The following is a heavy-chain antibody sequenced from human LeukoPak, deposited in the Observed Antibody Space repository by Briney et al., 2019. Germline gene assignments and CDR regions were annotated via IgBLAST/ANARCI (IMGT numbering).Heavy chain of an antibody. CDR2: ISYDGSNK. D-gene: IGHD3-22*01. CDR1: GFTFSSYA. CDR3: ARDRGYDSSGLYPGIFDY. V-gene: IGHV3-30-3*01. Sequence: GRSLRLSCAASGFTFSSYAMHWVRQAPGKGLEWVAVISYDGSNKYYADSVKGRFTISRDNSKNTLYLQMNSLRAEDTAVYYCARDRGYDSSGLYPGIFDYWGQGTLVTVSS. J-gene: IGHJ4*02.